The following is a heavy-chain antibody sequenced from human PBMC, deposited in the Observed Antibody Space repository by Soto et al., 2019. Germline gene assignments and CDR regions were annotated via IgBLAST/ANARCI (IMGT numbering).Heavy chain of an antibody. CDR2: INHSGST. Sequence: SXTLSLTCAVYGGSFSGYYWSWIRQPPGNGLEWIGEINHSGSTNYNPSLKSRVTISVDTSKNQFSLKLSSVTAADTAVYYCARHRGNWAALYYYYGMDVWGQGTTVTVSS. J-gene: IGHJ6*02. CDR1: GGSFSGYY. D-gene: IGHD3-10*01. CDR3: ARHRGNWAALYYYYGMDV. V-gene: IGHV4-34*01.